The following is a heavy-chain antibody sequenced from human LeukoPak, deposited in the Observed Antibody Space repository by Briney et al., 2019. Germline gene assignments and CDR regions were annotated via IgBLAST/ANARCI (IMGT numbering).Heavy chain of an antibody. Sequence: GGSLRLSCAASGFTFSSYSMNWVRQAPGKGLEWVSSISSSSSYIYYADSVKGRFTISRDNAKNSLYLQMNSLRAEDTAVYYCARVLAAAGTTSNWFDPWGQGTLVTVSS. CDR1: GFTFSSYS. D-gene: IGHD6-13*01. CDR2: ISSSSSYI. V-gene: IGHV3-21*01. CDR3: ARVLAAAGTTSNWFDP. J-gene: IGHJ5*02.